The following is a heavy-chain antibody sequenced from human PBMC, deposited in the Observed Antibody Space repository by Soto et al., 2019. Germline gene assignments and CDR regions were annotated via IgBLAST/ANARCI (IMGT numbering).Heavy chain of an antibody. Sequence: PSETLSLTCAVYGGSFSGYYWSWIRQPPGKGLEWIGEINHSGSTNYNPSLKSRVTISVDTSKNQFSLKLSSVTAADTAVYYCARAGFEYCSGGSCYSGTLDYWGQGTLVTVSS. V-gene: IGHV4-34*01. CDR3: ARAGFEYCSGGSCYSGTLDY. D-gene: IGHD2-15*01. CDR2: INHSGST. J-gene: IGHJ4*02. CDR1: GGSFSGYY.